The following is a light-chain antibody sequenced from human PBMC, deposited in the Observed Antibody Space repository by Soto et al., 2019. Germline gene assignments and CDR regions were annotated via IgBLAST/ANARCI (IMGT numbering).Light chain of an antibody. Sequence: QSVLTQPASVSGSPGQSITISCTGTSSDVGGHNYVSWYQQHPGKAPKLMIYEVSNRPSGVSNRFSGSKSGNTASLTISGLQAEDEADYYCSSYTSSSTPGFGTGTKLTVL. J-gene: IGLJ1*01. CDR1: SSDVGGHNY. CDR3: SSYTSSSTPG. CDR2: EVS. V-gene: IGLV2-14*01.